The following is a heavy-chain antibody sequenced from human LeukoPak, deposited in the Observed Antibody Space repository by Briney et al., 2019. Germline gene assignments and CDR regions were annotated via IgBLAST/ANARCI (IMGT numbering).Heavy chain of an antibody. CDR2: IYTSGNT. CDR1: GGSISSYY. Sequence: KPSETLSLTCTVSGGSISSYYWSWIRQPAGKGLEWIGRIYTSGNTNYNPSLKSRVTMSVDTSKNQFSLKLSSATAADTAVYYCAREEFHYDSSGYYERWYFDLWGRGTLVTVSS. J-gene: IGHJ2*01. V-gene: IGHV4-4*07. CDR3: AREEFHYDSSGYYERWYFDL. D-gene: IGHD3-22*01.